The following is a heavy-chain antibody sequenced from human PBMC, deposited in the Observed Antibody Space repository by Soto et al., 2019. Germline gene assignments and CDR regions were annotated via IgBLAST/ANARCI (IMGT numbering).Heavy chain of an antibody. J-gene: IGHJ5*01. Sequence: GASVKVSCKASGYIFIAYGIAWVRQAPGQGLEWMGWISAYNGKTNYAQKFQGRVTMTTDTSTSTAYMEMRSLRSDDTAVYYCARGVPRGNSGSDGGWFDPWGQGTLVTVSS. V-gene: IGHV1-18*01. D-gene: IGHD5-12*01. CDR1: GYIFIAYG. CDR3: ARGVPRGNSGSDGGWFDP. CDR2: ISAYNGKT.